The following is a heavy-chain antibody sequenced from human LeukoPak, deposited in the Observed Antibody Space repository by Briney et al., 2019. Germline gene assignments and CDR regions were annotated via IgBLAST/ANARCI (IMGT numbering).Heavy chain of an antibody. CDR2: IYHSGST. Sequence: SGTLSLTCAVSGGSISSSDRWSWVRQPPGKGLEWIGEIYHSGSTNYNPSLKSRVTISVDTSKNQFSLKLSSVTAADTAVYYCARGTYYYDSSGYYHDAFDIWGQGTMVTVSS. J-gene: IGHJ3*02. V-gene: IGHV4-4*02. D-gene: IGHD3-22*01. CDR3: ARGTYYYDSSGYYHDAFDI. CDR1: GGSISSSDR.